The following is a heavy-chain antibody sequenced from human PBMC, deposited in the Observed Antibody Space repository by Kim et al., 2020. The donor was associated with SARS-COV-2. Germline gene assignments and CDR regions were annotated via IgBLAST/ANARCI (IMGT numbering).Heavy chain of an antibody. J-gene: IGHJ4*02. Sequence: GGSLRLSCAASGFTFGDYAMHWVRQAPGKGLEWVSGISWNSGSIGYADSVKGRFTISRDNAKNSLYLQMNSLRAEDTALYYCAKVGGIAVAGFYDYWGQGTLVTVSS. V-gene: IGHV3-9*01. D-gene: IGHD6-19*01. CDR1: GFTFGDYA. CDR2: ISWNSGSI. CDR3: AKVGGIAVAGFYDY.